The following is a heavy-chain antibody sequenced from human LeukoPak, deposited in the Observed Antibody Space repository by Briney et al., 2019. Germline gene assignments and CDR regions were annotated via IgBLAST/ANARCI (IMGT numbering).Heavy chain of an antibody. V-gene: IGHV1-69*06. CDR3: AREDEAYCGGDCYDAFDI. CDR1: GGTFSSYA. J-gene: IGHJ3*02. CDR2: IIPIFGTA. Sequence: GASVKLSCKASGGTFSSYAISWVRQAPGQGLEWMGGIIPIFGTANYAQKFQGRVTITADKSTSTAYVELSSLRSEDTAVYYCAREDEAYCGGDCYDAFDIWGQGTMVTVSS. D-gene: IGHD2-21*02.